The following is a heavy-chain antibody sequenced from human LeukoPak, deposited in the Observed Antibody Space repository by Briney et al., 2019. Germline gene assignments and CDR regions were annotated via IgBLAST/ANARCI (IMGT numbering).Heavy chain of an antibody. CDR3: ATERSPVEDSSGYSDY. D-gene: IGHD3-22*01. V-gene: IGHV3-23*01. CDR2: ISGSGSST. CDR1: GFTFSSYA. J-gene: IGHJ4*02. Sequence: PGEALILACAASGFTFSSYAVSWVRQAPGKGLGWVPAISGSGSSTYYADSVKRRYPIRRHNRNNSMYLQMKSLRPDDTALYYCATERSPVEDSSGYSDYWGQGTLVTVSS.